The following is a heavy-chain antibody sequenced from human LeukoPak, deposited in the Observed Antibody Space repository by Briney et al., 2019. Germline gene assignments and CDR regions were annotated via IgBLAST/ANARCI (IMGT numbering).Heavy chain of an antibody. D-gene: IGHD6-19*01. CDR1: GFTFSSYG. Sequence: GGSVRLSCAASGFTFSSYGMHWVRQAPGKGLEWVAVISYDGSNKYYADSVKGRFTISRDNSKNTLYLQMNSLRAEDTAVYYCAKDTGRGGQWLEIDYWGQGSLVTVSS. CDR3: AKDTGRGGQWLEIDY. CDR2: ISYDGSNK. V-gene: IGHV3-30*18. J-gene: IGHJ4*02.